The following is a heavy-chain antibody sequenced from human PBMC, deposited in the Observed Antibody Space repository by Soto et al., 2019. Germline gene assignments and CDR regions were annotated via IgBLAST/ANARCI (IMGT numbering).Heavy chain of an antibody. CDR3: ASGGIDYYDSSGYYYYYGMDV. J-gene: IGHJ6*02. Sequence: SETLSLTCTVSGGSISTYYWSWIRQPPGKGLECIGEIYHSGSTNYNPSLKSRVTISVDKSKNQFSLKLSSVTAADTAVYYCASGGIDYYDSSGYYYYYGMDVWGQGTTVTVSS. CDR1: GGSISTYY. V-gene: IGHV4-59*08. CDR2: IYHSGST. D-gene: IGHD3-22*01.